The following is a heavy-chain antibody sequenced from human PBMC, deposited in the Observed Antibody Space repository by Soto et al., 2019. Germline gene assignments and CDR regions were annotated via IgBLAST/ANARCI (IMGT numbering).Heavy chain of an antibody. D-gene: IGHD3-9*01. CDR3: ARHKTYYDILTGYYNPEYYYGMDV. Sequence: GESLKISCKGSGYSFTRYWISGVGQMPGKGLEWMGRIDPSDSYTNYSPSFQGHVTISADKSISTAYLQWSSLKASDTAMYYCARHKTYYDILTGYYNPEYYYGMDVWGQGTTVTVSS. V-gene: IGHV5-10-1*01. J-gene: IGHJ6*02. CDR1: GYSFTRYW. CDR2: IDPSDSYT.